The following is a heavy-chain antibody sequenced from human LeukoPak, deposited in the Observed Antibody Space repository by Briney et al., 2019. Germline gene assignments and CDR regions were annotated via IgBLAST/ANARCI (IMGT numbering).Heavy chain of an antibody. V-gene: IGHV4-59*08. CDR3: ARLLHYYDSSGYYQGHGAFDI. D-gene: IGHD3-22*01. CDR2: IYYSGST. CDR1: GGSISSYY. J-gene: IGHJ3*02. Sequence: SETLSLTCTVSGGSISSYYWSWIRHPPGKGLEWIGYIYYSGSTNYNPSLTSRVTISVDTSKNQFSLKLSSVTAADTAVYYCARLLHYYDSSGYYQGHGAFDIWGQGTMVTVSS.